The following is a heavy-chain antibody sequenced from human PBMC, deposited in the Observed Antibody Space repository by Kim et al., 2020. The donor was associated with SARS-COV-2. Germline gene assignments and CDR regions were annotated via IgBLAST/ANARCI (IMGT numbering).Heavy chain of an antibody. Sequence: SETLSLTCTVSGGSISRYYWSWIRQPPGKGLEWIGYIYYSGSTNYNPSLKSRVTISVDTSKNQFSLKLTSVTAADTAVYYCARDHREWLQYTANWHFALWGRGTLVTVSS. CDR3: ARDHREWLQYTANWHFAL. CDR2: IYYSGST. CDR1: GGSISRYY. J-gene: IGHJ2*01. D-gene: IGHD3-3*01. V-gene: IGHV4-59*01.